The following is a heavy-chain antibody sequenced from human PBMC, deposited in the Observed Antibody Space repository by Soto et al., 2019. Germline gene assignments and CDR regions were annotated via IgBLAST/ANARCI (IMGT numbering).Heavy chain of an antibody. Sequence: GASVKVSCKASGYTFTENQIHWLRRAPGQRLQWLGRIDPKSGDTTFAPTFQGRVTMTRDTSTNTAYLELTRLTSDDTAVYYCARDRISGPLPVGYWGQGTLVTVSS. J-gene: IGHJ4*02. CDR3: ARDRISGPLPVGY. CDR2: IDPKSGDT. D-gene: IGHD1-26*01. V-gene: IGHV1-2*02. CDR1: GYTFTENQ.